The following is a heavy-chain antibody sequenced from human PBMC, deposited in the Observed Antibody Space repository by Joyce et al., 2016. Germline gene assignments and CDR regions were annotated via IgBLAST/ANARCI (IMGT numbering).Heavy chain of an antibody. D-gene: IGHD5-18*01. Sequence: QVQLVQSGAEVKKPGSSVKVSCKASGDTLSSYAISWVRQAPGQGLEWMGGIIPLFETINYAQKFQGGVTITADESTSTVYMELSSLTSEDTAGYYCATSAGRISGYLRPQTSYYYYYGMDIWGQGTTVAVSS. J-gene: IGHJ6*02. CDR3: ATSAGRISGYLRPQTSYYYYYGMDI. CDR1: GDTLSSYA. V-gene: IGHV1-69*01. CDR2: IIPLFETI.